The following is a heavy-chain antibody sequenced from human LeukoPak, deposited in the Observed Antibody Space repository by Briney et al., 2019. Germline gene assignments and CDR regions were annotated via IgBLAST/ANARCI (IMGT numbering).Heavy chain of an antibody. CDR1: EFIFSSHS. J-gene: IGHJ4*02. V-gene: IGHV3-48*02. D-gene: IGHD3-16*01. CDR3: ARDRGYCDSESCYRFFDS. CDR2: ISHTGSPT. Sequence: GGSLRLSCAASEFIFSSHSMNWVRQAPGKGLEWVAYISHTGSPTNYADSVKGRFTISRDNAKNSVYLQMNSLRDEDTAVYYRARDRGYCDSESCYRFFDSWGQGTLVTVSS.